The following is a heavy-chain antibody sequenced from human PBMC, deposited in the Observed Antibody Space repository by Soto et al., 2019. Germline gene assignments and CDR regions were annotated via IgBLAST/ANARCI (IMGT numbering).Heavy chain of an antibody. D-gene: IGHD3-16*01. J-gene: IGHJ5*02. CDR3: ARFTGWFDP. CDR1: GFTFSSYA. Sequence: GGSLRLSCAASGFTFSSYAMSCVRQAPWKGLEWVSAISGSGGITYYADSVKGRFTISRDNSKNTLYLQMNSLRDEDTAVYYCARFTGWFDPWGQGTLVTVSS. CDR2: ISGSGGIT. V-gene: IGHV3-23*01.